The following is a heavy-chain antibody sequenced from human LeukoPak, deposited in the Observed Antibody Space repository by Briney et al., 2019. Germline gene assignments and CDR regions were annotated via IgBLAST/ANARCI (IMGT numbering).Heavy chain of an antibody. Sequence: GASVKVSCKASGYTFTGYYMHWVRQAPGQGLEWMGWISPDKGGTNYAQKFQGRVTMTRDTSVSTAYMELSSLRSDDTAVYYCARIPGSGTYSPFDYWGQGTLVTVSS. CDR3: ARIPGSGTYSPFDY. CDR2: ISPDKGGT. CDR1: GYTFTGYY. V-gene: IGHV1-2*02. D-gene: IGHD1-26*01. J-gene: IGHJ4*02.